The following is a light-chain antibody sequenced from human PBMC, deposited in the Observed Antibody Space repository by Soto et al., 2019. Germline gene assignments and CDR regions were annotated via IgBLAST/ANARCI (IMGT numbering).Light chain of an antibody. V-gene: IGKV3D-15*01. Sequence: IVLTQSPASLSVSPGEVATLSCSASQSVSSNLAWHQQRPGQAPRLLIYGASTRATGVPARFSGGGSGTEFTLTITSLQSEDFAVYWCQKYNNWPLTFGPGTRLEIK. CDR3: QKYNNWPLT. CDR2: GAS. CDR1: QSVSSN. J-gene: IGKJ5*01.